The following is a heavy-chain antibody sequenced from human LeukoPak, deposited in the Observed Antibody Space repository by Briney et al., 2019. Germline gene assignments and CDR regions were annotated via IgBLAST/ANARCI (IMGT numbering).Heavy chain of an antibody. CDR2: IYTSGST. Sequence: PSQTLSLTCTVSGGSISSGSYYWSWIRQPAGKGLEWIGRIYTSGSTNYNPSLKSRVTISVDTSKNQFSLKLSSVTAADTAVYYCARHEEGRVFDYWGQGTLVTVSS. CDR1: GGSISSGSYY. J-gene: IGHJ4*02. V-gene: IGHV4-61*02. CDR3: ARHEEGRVFDY.